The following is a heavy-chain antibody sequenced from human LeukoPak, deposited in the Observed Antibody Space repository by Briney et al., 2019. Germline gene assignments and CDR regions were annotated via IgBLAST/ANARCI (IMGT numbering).Heavy chain of an antibody. CDR3: ARPFPRYCSGGSCYRDNCGGSMDV. D-gene: IGHD2-15*01. CDR2: INHSGST. V-gene: IGHV4-34*01. J-gene: IGHJ6*03. Sequence: PSETLSLTCAVYGGSFSGYYWSWIRQPPGKGLEWIGEINHSGSTNYNPSLKSRVTISVDTSKNQFSLKLSSVTAADTAVYYCARPFPRYCSGGSCYRDNCGGSMDVWGKGTTVTISS. CDR1: GGSFSGYY.